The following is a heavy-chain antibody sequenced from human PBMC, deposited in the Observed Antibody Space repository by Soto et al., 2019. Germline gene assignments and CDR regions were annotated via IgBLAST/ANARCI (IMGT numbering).Heavy chain of an antibody. CDR1: GFTFTSYD. CDR3: ARSRDGYSFYFYYGMDV. D-gene: IGHD4-4*01. J-gene: IGHJ6*02. CDR2: ILHDGSAE. V-gene: IGHV3-30*03. Sequence: PGGSLRLSCAASGFTFTSYDMHWVRQAPGKGLEWMALILHDGSAEYYADSVKGRFTISRDNSKSTLYLQMNSLRAEDTAVYYCARSRDGYSFYFYYGMDVWGQGTKVTVYS.